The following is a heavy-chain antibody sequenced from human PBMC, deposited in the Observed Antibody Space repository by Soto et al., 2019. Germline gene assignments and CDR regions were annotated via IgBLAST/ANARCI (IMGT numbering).Heavy chain of an antibody. J-gene: IGHJ4*02. CDR1: GFTFSDDF. CDR3: ARDFPQEPASFDY. CDR2: ISSAGTTT. Sequence: QVQLVESGGGSVKPGGSLRLSCTASGFTFSDDFMSWIRQAPGKGLEWISYISSAGTTTYYAESVQGRFTISGDNAKNSLYLEMNSLRADDTAVYFCARDFPQEPASFDYWGQGTLVTVSS. V-gene: IGHV3-11*01.